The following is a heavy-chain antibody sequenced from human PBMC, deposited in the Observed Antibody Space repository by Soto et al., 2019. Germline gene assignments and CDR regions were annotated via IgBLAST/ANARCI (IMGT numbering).Heavy chain of an antibody. J-gene: IGHJ6*02. V-gene: IGHV1-69*13. Sequence: SVKVSCKASGGTFSSYAISWVRQAPGQGLEWMGGIIPIFGTANYAQKFQGRVTITANESTSTAYMELSSLRSEDTAVYYCAGARRGLLDFWSGSYGMDVWGQGTTVTVSS. D-gene: IGHD3-3*01. CDR2: IIPIFGTA. CDR1: GGTFSSYA. CDR3: AGARRGLLDFWSGSYGMDV.